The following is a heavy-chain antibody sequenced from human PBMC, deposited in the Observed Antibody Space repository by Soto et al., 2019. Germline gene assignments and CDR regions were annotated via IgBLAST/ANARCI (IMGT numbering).Heavy chain of an antibody. V-gene: IGHV3-30-3*01. Sequence: PGGSLRLSCAASGFTFSSYAMHWVRQAPGKGLEWVAVISCDGSNKYCADSVKGRFTISRDNSKNTLYLQMNSLRAEDTAVYYCARADCGGDCYWGGHYYYGMDVWGQGTTVTV. CDR2: ISCDGSNK. J-gene: IGHJ6*02. CDR3: ARADCGGDCYWGGHYYYGMDV. CDR1: GFTFSSYA. D-gene: IGHD2-21*02.